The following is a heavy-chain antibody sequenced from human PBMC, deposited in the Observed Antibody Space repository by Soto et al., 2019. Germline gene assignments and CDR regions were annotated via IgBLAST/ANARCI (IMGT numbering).Heavy chain of an antibody. D-gene: IGHD1-26*01. CDR2: IYYGGST. J-gene: IGHJ6*02. Sequence: PSETLSLTCTVSGGSISSGDYYWSWIRQHPGKGLEWIGYIYYGGSTNYNPSLKSRVTMSVDTTKNQFPLKLSSVTAADTAVYYCARCGGSYWGYYYYYGMDVWGQGTTVTVSS. V-gene: IGHV4-61*08. CDR1: GGSISSGDYY. CDR3: ARCGGSYWGYYYYYGMDV.